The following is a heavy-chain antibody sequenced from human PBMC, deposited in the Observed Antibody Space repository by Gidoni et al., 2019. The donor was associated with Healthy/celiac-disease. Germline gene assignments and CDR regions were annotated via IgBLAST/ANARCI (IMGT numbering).Heavy chain of an antibody. J-gene: IGHJ4*02. CDR2: ISWNSCSI. V-gene: IGHV3-9*01. D-gene: IGHD3-3*01. Sequence: EVQLVESGGGLDQPGGSLRLSCAASGFTFNDFAMHWVLKAPGKGLEGVSCISWNSCSIGYADSVKGRFTISRDKAKNSLYLQMNSLRAEDTALYYCAKDITIFGVVTPGFDYWGQGTLVTVSS. CDR1: GFTFNDFA. CDR3: AKDITIFGVVTPGFDY.